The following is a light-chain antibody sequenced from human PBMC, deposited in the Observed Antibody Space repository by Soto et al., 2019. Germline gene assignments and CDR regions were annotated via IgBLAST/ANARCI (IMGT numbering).Light chain of an antibody. V-gene: IGLV2-11*01. CDR1: SSDVGGYNF. J-gene: IGLJ2*01. Sequence: QSALTQPRSVSGSPGQSVTISCSGTSSDVGGYNFVSWYQQGPGKAPKLMIYDVSERPSGVPDRFSGSKSGNTASLTISGLQAEDESDYYCCSYAGSYVVFGGGTKVTVL. CDR2: DVS. CDR3: CSYAGSYVV.